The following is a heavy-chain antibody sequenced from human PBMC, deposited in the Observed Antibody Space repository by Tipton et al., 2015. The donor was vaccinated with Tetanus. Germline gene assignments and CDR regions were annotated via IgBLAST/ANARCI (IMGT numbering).Heavy chain of an antibody. D-gene: IGHD6-19*01. V-gene: IGHV4-39*01. CDR2: ISYSGSA. CDR3: ARRSYNSGWYCFDY. Sequence: TLSLTCTVSGGSISRTSYYWDWIRQPPGKGLEWIGSISYSGSAYSNPPLQSRATISVDTSKNQFSRRLTSVTATETAVYYCARRSYNSGWYCFDYWGQGTLVTVSS. J-gene: IGHJ4*02. CDR1: GGSISRTSYY.